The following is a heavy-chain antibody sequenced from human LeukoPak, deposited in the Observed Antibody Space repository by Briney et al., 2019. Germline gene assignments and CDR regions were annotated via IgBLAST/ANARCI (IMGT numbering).Heavy chain of an antibody. CDR1: GFTFSRYW. CDR2: INSDGSST. V-gene: IGHV3-74*01. D-gene: IGHD3-10*01. Sequence: GGSLRLSCAASGFTFSRYWMHWVRQAPGKGLVWVSRINSDGSSTSYAGSVKGRFTISRDNAKNTLYLQMNSLRAEDTAVYYCAREDYGSGSYEFDYWGQGTLVTVSS. J-gene: IGHJ4*02. CDR3: AREDYGSGSYEFDY.